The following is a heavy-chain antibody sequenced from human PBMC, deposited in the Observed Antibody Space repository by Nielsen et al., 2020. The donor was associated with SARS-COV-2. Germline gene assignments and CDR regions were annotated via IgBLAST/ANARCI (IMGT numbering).Heavy chain of an antibody. CDR3: ASPQSSNRYYFDY. J-gene: IGHJ4*02. Sequence: GGSLRLSCAASGFTVSSNYMSWVRQAPGKGLEWVSVIYSGGSTYYADSVKGRFTISRDNSKNTLYLQMNSLRAEDTAVYYCASPQSSNRYYFDYWGQGTLVTVSS. V-gene: IGHV3-66*01. CDR2: IYSGGST. CDR1: GFTVSSNY. D-gene: IGHD1-14*01.